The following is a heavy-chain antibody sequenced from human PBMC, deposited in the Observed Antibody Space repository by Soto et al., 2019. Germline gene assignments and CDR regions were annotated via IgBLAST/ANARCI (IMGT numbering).Heavy chain of an antibody. Sequence: EVQLVESGGGLVQRGGSLRLSCAASGFTFGIYSMNWVRQAPGKGLEWISYINGSSSTMYYADSVKGRFIISRDNADNSLYLQMNSLRVADTGVYYCARGDRFRCSGDRCFSDGLFLSWGQGTLVTVSS. CDR2: INGSSSTM. J-gene: IGHJ5*02. CDR1: GFTFGIYS. V-gene: IGHV3-48*01. CDR3: ARGDRFRCSGDRCFSDGLFLS. D-gene: IGHD2-15*01.